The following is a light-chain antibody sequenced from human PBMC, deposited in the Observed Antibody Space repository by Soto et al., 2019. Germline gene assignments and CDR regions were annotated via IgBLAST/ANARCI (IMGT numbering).Light chain of an antibody. Sequence: QSVLTQPASVSGSPGQSITISCTGTSSDVGGHNYVSWYQQHPGKAPKRMIYDVSNRPSGVSNRFSGSKSGNTASLTISGLQAEDEADYYCSSYTSSSTLVFGGGTKLTVL. V-gene: IGLV2-14*01. J-gene: IGLJ2*01. CDR1: SSDVGGHNY. CDR3: SSYTSSSTLV. CDR2: DVS.